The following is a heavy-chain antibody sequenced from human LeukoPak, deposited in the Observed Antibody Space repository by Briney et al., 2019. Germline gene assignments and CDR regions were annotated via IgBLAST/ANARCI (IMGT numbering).Heavy chain of an antibody. D-gene: IGHD6-19*01. CDR1: GYTFTSYF. Sequence: ASVKVSCKASGYTFTSYFMNWVRQAPGQGLEWMGWINTNTGNPTYAQGFTGRFVFSLDTSVSTAYLQINSLKAEDTALYYCARGYSSGWYLYYYYYYMDVWGKGTTVTVSS. CDR2: INTNTGNP. CDR3: ARGYSSGWYLYYYYYYMDV. J-gene: IGHJ6*03. V-gene: IGHV7-4-1*02.